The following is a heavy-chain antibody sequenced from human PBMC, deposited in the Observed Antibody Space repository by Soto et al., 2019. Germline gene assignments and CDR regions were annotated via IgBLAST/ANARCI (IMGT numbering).Heavy chain of an antibody. CDR2: ISSSSTI. D-gene: IGHD3-3*01. V-gene: IGHV3-48*01. J-gene: IGHJ4*02. CDR1: GFTFSSYS. Sequence: GGSLRLSCASSGFTFSSYSINLVRQAPGKGLEWVSYISSSSTIYYADSVKGRFTISRDNAKNSLYMRMNSLRAEDTAVYYCARVWSGYSKSPYFDYWGQGTLVTVSS. CDR3: ARVWSGYSKSPYFDY.